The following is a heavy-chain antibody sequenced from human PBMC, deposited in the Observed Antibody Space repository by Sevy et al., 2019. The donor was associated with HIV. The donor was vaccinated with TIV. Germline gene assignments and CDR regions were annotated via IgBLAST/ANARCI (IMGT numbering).Heavy chain of an antibody. CDR2: IYYGGST. CDR1: GGSVSSSSHY. Sequence: SETLSLTCTVSGGSVSSSSHYWGWIRQPPGKGGGWIGSIYYGGSTHFNPSLRSRVTIFVDTSKNQVSLKLSSMTAADTAVYFCARTPPFDAFDLWGQGTVVTVSS. V-gene: IGHV4-39*01. CDR3: ARTPPFDAFDL. J-gene: IGHJ3*01.